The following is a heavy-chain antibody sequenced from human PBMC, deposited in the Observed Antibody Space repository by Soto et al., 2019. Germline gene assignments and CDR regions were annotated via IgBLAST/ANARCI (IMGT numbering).Heavy chain of an antibody. Sequence: GGSLRLSCAASGFTFSSYWMHWVRQAPGKGLVWVSRINSDGSSTSYADSVKGRLTISRDNAKNTLYLQMNSLRAEDTAVYYCARDRLLWFGESSFDYWGQGTLVTVSS. D-gene: IGHD3-10*01. CDR1: GFTFSSYW. J-gene: IGHJ4*02. V-gene: IGHV3-74*01. CDR2: INSDGSST. CDR3: ARDRLLWFGESSFDY.